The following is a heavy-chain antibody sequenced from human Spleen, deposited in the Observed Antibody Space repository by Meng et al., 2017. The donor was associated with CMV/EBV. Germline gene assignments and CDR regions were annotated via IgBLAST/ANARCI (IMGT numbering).Heavy chain of an antibody. Sequence: SETLSLTCSVSGASISSSSYFWDWIRQSPGKGLEWIGSISYSGSTYYNSSLKSRVTISVDMSKNQITLKLSSVTAADTAVYYCARWDGQLYYFDYWGQGALVTVSS. CDR3: ARWDGQLYYFDY. V-gene: IGHV4-39*06. CDR2: ISYSGST. CDR1: GASISSSSYF. D-gene: IGHD5-24*01. J-gene: IGHJ4*02.